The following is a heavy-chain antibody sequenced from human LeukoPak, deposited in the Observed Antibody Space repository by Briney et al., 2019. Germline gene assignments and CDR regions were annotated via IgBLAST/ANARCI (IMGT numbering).Heavy chain of an antibody. V-gene: IGHV4-59*01. Sequence: SETLSLTCTVSGGSISGYYWSWIRQPPGKGLEWIGYIYYSGSTNYNPSLKSRVTISVDTSKNQFSLELSSVTAADTAVYYCASSRSSGLSDYWGQGTLVTVSS. CDR2: IYYSGST. D-gene: IGHD3-22*01. CDR1: GGSISGYY. J-gene: IGHJ4*02. CDR3: ASSRSSGLSDY.